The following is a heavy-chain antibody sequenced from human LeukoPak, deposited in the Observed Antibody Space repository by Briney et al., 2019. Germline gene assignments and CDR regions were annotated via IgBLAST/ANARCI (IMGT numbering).Heavy chain of an antibody. CDR2: IYTGGST. CDR3: ARDRRTYYYDSTSGMDV. V-gene: IGHV3-53*01. CDR1: GFTVSNNY. Sequence: GGSLRLSCAASGFTVSNNYMNWVRQAPGKGLEWVSVIYTGGSTYYADSVKGRFTIPRDNSKNTLFLQMDSLRAEDTAVYHCARDRRTYYYDSTSGMDVWGQGTTVTVSS. D-gene: IGHD3-22*01. J-gene: IGHJ6*02.